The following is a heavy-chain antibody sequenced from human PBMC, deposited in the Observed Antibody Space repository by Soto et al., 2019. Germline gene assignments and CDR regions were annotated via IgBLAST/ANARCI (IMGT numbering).Heavy chain of an antibody. CDR1: GAALNSGNYY. D-gene: IGHD2-21*01. CDR3: ARLRIATNNYKWFDP. V-gene: IGHV4-31*03. Sequence: SETLSFSCSVSGAALNSGNYYWSWNRQVPGKGLEWIGHIYVTGAVDYNPSLRDRITISQDTSERQFSLNLRLVTAADTAVYYCARLRIATNNYKWFDPWGQGTLVT. J-gene: IGHJ5*02. CDR2: IYVTGAV.